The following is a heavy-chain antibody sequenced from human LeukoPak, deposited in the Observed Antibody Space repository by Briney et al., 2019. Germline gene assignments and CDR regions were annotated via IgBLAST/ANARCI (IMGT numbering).Heavy chain of an antibody. CDR2: INSDGSST. D-gene: IGHD3-10*01. CDR3: ARDRLKRRGDWFGDLLGNEPFDI. CDR1: GFTFNSYW. Sequence: GGSLRLSCAASGFTFNSYWMHWVRQAPGTGLVWVSHINSDGSSTSYADSVKGRFTISRDNAKNTLYLQMHSLRVEDTAVYYCARDRLKRRGDWFGDLLGNEPFDIWGQGTMVTVS. V-gene: IGHV3-74*01. J-gene: IGHJ3*02.